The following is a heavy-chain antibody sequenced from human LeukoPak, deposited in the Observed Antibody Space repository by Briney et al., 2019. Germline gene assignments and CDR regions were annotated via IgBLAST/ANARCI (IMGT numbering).Heavy chain of an antibody. J-gene: IGHJ4*02. CDR3: ASTRRLRFLRTYYFDY. CDR1: GGSISSGSYY. V-gene: IGHV4-61*02. D-gene: IGHD3-3*01. Sequence: SETLSLTCTVSGGSISSGSYYWSWIRQPAGKGLEWIGRIYTSGSTNYNPSLKSRVTISVDTSKNQFSLKLSSVTAADTAVYYCASTRRLRFLRTYYFDYWGQGTLVTVSS. CDR2: IYTSGST.